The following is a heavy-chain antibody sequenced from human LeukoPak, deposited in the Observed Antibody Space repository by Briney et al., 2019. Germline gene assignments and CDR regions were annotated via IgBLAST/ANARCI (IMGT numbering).Heavy chain of an antibody. J-gene: IGHJ4*02. D-gene: IGHD3-10*01. Sequence: SETLSLTCTVSGGSISSSTYFWGWVRQPPGKGLEWIGSIYYSGSTYYNVSLQSRVTISVDTSKNQFSLKLRSVTAADTAVYFCASRPIGYSAAGSYSFWGQGTLVTVSS. CDR2: IYYSGST. CDR3: ASRPIGYSAAGSYSF. CDR1: GGSISSSTYF. V-gene: IGHV4-39*01.